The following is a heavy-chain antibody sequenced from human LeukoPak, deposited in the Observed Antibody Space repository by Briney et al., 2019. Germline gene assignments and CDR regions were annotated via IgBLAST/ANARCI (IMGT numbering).Heavy chain of an antibody. D-gene: IGHD1-26*01. Sequence: GGSLRLSCAASGFTFSSYSMNWVRQAPGKGLEWVSSISSSSSYIYYADSVKGRFTISRDNAKNSLYLQMNSLRAEDTAVYYCARALPSPLYSGSYADAFDIWGQGTMVTVSS. J-gene: IGHJ3*02. V-gene: IGHV3-21*01. CDR3: ARALPSPLYSGSYADAFDI. CDR1: GFTFSSYS. CDR2: ISSSSSYI.